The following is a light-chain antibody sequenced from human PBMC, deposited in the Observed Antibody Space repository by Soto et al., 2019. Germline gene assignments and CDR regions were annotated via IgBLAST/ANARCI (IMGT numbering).Light chain of an antibody. V-gene: IGKV1-27*01. J-gene: IGKJ4*01. Sequence: DIQMTQSPSPLSASVGDRVTITCRTSQDISNSLAWYQQKPGKVPKLLIYAASTLQSGVPSRFSGGGSGTDFSLTISSLQPEDVATYFCQKYNSAPHTFGGGTKVEIQ. CDR2: AAS. CDR1: QDISNS. CDR3: QKYNSAPHT.